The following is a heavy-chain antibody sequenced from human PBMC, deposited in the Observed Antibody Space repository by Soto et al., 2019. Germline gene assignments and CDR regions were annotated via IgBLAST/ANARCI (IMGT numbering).Heavy chain of an antibody. CDR2: IAYDGNEK. CDR3: GKDVGDYVPYYYGVDV. CDR1: GFTFKTHA. J-gene: IGHJ6*02. V-gene: IGHV3-30*18. Sequence: QVQLVESGGGVVQPGTSLRLSCAASGFTFKTHAMHWVRQAPGKGLERMAVIAYDGNEKFYADSVKGRFTISRDNSKNALYLQINTLRNEDTAVYYCGKDVGDYVPYYYGVDVWGQGTTGTVSS. D-gene: IGHD1-26*01.